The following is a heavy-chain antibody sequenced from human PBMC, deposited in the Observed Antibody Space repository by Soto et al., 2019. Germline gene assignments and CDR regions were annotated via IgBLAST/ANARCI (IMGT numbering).Heavy chain of an antibody. CDR3: ARELGHQLVDY. V-gene: IGHV1-69*04. J-gene: IGHJ4*02. D-gene: IGHD6-13*01. CDR1: GGTFSSYT. Sequence: GASVKVSCKASGGTFSSYTMSWVRQAPGQGLEWMGRIIPILGIANYAQKFQGRVTITADKSTSTAYMELRSLRSDDTAVYYCARELGHQLVDYWGQGTLVTVSS. CDR2: IIPILGIA.